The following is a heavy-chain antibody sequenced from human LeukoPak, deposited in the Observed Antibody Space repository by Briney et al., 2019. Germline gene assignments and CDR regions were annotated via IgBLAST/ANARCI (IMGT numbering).Heavy chain of an antibody. J-gene: IGHJ4*02. CDR1: GFTFSSYW. CDR3: ASLNSRGDQLPFDY. CDR2: INSDGSST. D-gene: IGHD2-2*01. V-gene: IGHV3-74*01. Sequence: GGSLRLSCAASGFTFSSYWMHWVRQAPGKGLVWVSRINSDGSSTSYADSVKGRFTISRDNAKNTLYLQMNSLRAEDTAVYCCASLNSRGDQLPFDYWGQGTLVTVSS.